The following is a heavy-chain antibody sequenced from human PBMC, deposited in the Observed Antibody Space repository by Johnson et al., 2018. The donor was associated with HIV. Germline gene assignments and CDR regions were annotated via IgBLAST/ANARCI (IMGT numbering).Heavy chain of an antibody. Sequence: EQLVESGGGLVQPGGSLRLSCAASGFTFSSYWMHWVRQAPGKGLVWVSRINSDGSSTSYADSVKGRFTISRDNAKNTLYLQMNSLRAEDTAVYYCAREGAYYYGSGHDAFDIWGQGTMVTVSS. D-gene: IGHD3-10*01. CDR2: INSDGSST. J-gene: IGHJ3*02. CDR1: GFTFSSYW. V-gene: IGHV3-74*01. CDR3: AREGAYYYGSGHDAFDI.